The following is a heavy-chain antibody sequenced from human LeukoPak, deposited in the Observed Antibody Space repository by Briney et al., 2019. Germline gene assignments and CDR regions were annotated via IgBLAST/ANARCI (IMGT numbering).Heavy chain of an antibody. CDR2: ISSSSNYI. V-gene: IGHV3-21*01. CDR3: ARGTTAADY. J-gene: IGHJ4*02. Sequence: GGSLRLSCAASGFTFSSYSMYWVRQAPGKGLEWVSSISSSSNYIYYADSVKGRFTISRDNAKNSLYLQMNSLRAEDTAVYYCARGTTAADYWGQGTLVTVSS. CDR1: GFTFSSYS. D-gene: IGHD1-1*01.